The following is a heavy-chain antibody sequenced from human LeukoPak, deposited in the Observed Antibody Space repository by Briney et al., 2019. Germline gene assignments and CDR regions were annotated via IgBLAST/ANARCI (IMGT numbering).Heavy chain of an antibody. Sequence: GGSLRLSCAASRFTFSGYAMYWVRQAPGKGLEWVSCIDAGGVNTYYADSVTGRSTISRDNSKNTLYLQMNSLRAEDTAVYYCAKGSGSGWYGWFDPWGQGTLVTVSS. V-gene: IGHV3-23*01. CDR1: RFTFSGYA. CDR2: IDAGGVNT. CDR3: AKGSGSGWYGWFDP. J-gene: IGHJ5*02. D-gene: IGHD6-19*01.